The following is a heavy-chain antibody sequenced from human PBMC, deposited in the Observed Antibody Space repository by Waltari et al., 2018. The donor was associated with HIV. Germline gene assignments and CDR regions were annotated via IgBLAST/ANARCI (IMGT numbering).Heavy chain of an antibody. CDR2: MCSSGAVI. CDR3: ARDSRGTSWSLNWFDP. Sequence: EVQLVDSGGGLVKPGGSLRLSCAASGFTFSDYSMNLVRQSPGKGLEWCASMCSSGAVIEYADSVKGRVTISRDNAENSMYLKMNNLRADDSAMYYCARDSRGTSWSLNWFDPWGQGTLVTVSS. D-gene: IGHD6-13*01. J-gene: IGHJ5*02. CDR1: GFTFSDYS. V-gene: IGHV3-21*02.